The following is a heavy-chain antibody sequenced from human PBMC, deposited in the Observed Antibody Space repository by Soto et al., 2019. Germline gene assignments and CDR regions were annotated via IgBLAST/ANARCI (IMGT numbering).Heavy chain of an antibody. CDR3: ARALVDRAAAGVIIGY. D-gene: IGHD6-13*01. Sequence: GGSLRLSCAASGFTFSSYGMHWVRQAPGKGLEWVAVIWYDGSNKYYADSVKGRFTISRDNSKNTLYLQMNSLRAEDTAVYYCARALVDRAAAGVIIGYWGQGTLVTVSS. CDR2: IWYDGSNK. J-gene: IGHJ4*02. CDR1: GFTFSSYG. V-gene: IGHV3-33*01.